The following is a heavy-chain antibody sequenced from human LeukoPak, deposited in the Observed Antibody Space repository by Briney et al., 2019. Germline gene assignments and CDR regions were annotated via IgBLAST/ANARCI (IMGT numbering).Heavy chain of an antibody. CDR3: ARTGGVDTAMVGYDY. J-gene: IGHJ4*02. D-gene: IGHD5-18*01. CDR1: GGSISSGDYY. CDR2: IYHSGST. Sequence: SETLSLTCTVSGGSISSGDYYWTWIRQPPGKGLEWIGYIYHSGSTHYNPSLKSRVTISVDRSKNQFSLKLSSVTAADTAVYYCARTGGVDTAMVGYDYWGQGTLVTVSS. V-gene: IGHV4-30-2*01.